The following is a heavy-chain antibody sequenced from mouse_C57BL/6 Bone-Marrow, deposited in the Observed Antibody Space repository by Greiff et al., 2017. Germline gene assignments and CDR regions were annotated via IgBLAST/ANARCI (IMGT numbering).Heavy chain of an antibody. CDR1: GYTFTSYT. J-gene: IGHJ4*01. Sequence: VQLQESGAELARPGASVKMSCKASGYTFTSYTMHWVKQRPGQGLEWIGYINPSSGYTKYNQKFKDKATLTADKSSSTAYMQLSSLTSEDSAVNYCARGPYYAMDYWGQGTSVTVSS. V-gene: IGHV1-4*01. CDR3: ARGPYYAMDY. CDR2: INPSSGYT.